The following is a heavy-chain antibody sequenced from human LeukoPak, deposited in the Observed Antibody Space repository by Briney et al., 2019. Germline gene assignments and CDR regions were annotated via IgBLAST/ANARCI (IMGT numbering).Heavy chain of an antibody. Sequence: PGASVNASCQASGYTFISNYIHWVRQAPGQGREWMGIINPAGGSTSYAQKFKGRPTMTRDTSTTIVFMELRSLTSDDTAVYYCAREFTFSFDSSGYALGLDHWGQGTLVTVSS. CDR2: INPAGGST. CDR1: GYTFISNY. J-gene: IGHJ5*02. D-gene: IGHD3-22*01. V-gene: IGHV1-46*01. CDR3: AREFTFSFDSSGYALGLDH.